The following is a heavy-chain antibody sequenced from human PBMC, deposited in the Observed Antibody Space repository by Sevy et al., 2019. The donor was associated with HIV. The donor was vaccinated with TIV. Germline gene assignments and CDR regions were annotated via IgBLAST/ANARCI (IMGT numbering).Heavy chain of an antibody. CDR2: ISRSGSNI. V-gene: IGHV3-21*01. D-gene: IGHD2-15*01. CDR3: SRLLVRGWFDS. CDR1: GFTFSSYS. Sequence: GGSLRLSCAASGFTFSSYSMNWVRQAPGKGLEWVSSISRSGSNIYYADSVKGRFTISSDKAKNSLYLEMNSLRAEDTAVYYCSRLLVRGWFDSWGQGTLVTVSS. J-gene: IGHJ5*01.